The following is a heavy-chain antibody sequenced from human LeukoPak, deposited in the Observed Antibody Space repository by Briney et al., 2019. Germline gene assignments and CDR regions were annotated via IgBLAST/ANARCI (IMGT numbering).Heavy chain of an antibody. J-gene: IGHJ3*02. D-gene: IGHD2-15*01. CDR3: ARNTHRSADAFDI. CDR2: ISGYNGNT. CDR1: GYTFSSYG. V-gene: IGHV1-18*01. Sequence: ASVKVSCKASGYTFSSYGINWVRQAPGQGLEWMGWISGYNGNTNYAQKLQGRVTMTTDTSTSTGYMELRSLRSDDTAVYYCARNTHRSADAFDIWGQGTMVTVSS.